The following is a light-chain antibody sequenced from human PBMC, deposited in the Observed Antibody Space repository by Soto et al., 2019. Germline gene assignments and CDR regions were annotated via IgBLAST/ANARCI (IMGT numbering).Light chain of an antibody. CDR3: QQYRSWPST. CDR1: QSVDIS. Sequence: PGEIATLSCRASQSVDISLAWYQQKPGQAPRLLIYGASTRATDMPGTFSGRGSGTEFTLTISSLRPEDFAVYDCQQYRSWPSTFGQGTKVDI. CDR2: GAS. J-gene: IGKJ1*01. V-gene: IGKV3-15*01.